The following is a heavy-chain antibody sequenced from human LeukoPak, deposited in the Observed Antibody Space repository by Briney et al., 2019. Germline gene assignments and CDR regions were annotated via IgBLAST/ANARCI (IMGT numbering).Heavy chain of an antibody. V-gene: IGHV1-8*03. CDR1: GYTFTSYD. Sequence: GASVKVSCKASGYTFTSYDINGVRQATGQGLEWMGWMNPNSGNTGYAQKFQGRVTITRNTSISTAYMELSSLRSEDTAVYYCARGPTRYYYYYMDVWGKGTTVTVSS. J-gene: IGHJ6*03. CDR2: MNPNSGNT. CDR3: ARGPTRYYYYYMDV.